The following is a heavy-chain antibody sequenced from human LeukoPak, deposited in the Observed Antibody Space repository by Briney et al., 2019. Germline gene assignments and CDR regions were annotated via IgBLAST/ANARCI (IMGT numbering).Heavy chain of an antibody. CDR1: GFTFTSSA. CDR2: IVVGSGNT. CDR3: AAGYYYGSGSFDSYYYYYMDV. J-gene: IGHJ6*03. Sequence: ASVKVSCKASGFTFTSSAMQWVRQARGQRLEWIGWIVVGSGNTNYAQKFQERVTITRDMSTSTAYMELSSLRSEDTAVYYCAAGYYYGSGSFDSYYYYYMDVWGKGTTVTVSS. D-gene: IGHD3-10*01. V-gene: IGHV1-58*02.